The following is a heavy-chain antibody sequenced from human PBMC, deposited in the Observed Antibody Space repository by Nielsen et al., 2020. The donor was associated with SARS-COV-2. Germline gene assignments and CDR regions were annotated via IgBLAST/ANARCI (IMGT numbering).Heavy chain of an antibody. CDR1: GFTFSSLW. Sequence: GGSLRLSCAASGFTFSSLWMSWVRQVPGKGLEWVADIKPDGSQKFYLDSVKGRFTISRDNAKNSMSLQMNSLRVEDTAVYYCARDWSRAFDFWGQGTLVTVSA. D-gene: IGHD4/OR15-4a*01. V-gene: IGHV3-7*01. CDR2: IKPDGSQK. CDR3: ARDWSRAFDF. J-gene: IGHJ4*02.